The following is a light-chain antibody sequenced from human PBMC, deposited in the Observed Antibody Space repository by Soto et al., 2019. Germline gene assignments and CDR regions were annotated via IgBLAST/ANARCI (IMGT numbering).Light chain of an antibody. CDR3: NSYTSSSTYV. J-gene: IGLJ1*01. CDR1: SSEVGGYDY. CDR2: DVS. V-gene: IGLV2-14*01. Sequence: QSVLTQPASLSGSPGQSIALSCPGNSSEVGGYDYVSWYQQHPGKAPKLMIYDVSNRPSGVSYRFSGSKSGNTASLTISGLQAEDEADYYCNSYTSSSTYVFGTGTKVTVL.